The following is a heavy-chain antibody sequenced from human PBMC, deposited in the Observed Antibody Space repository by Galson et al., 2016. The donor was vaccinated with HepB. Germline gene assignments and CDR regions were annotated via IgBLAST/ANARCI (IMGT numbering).Heavy chain of an antibody. D-gene: IGHD2-21*01. Sequence: SLRLSCAGSEFISTNYFTSWVRQAPGKGLEWVSGISGHGDRTYYEDSVKGRFTISRDYAKNMWYLQMNSLRAEDTAVYFCAKGRCLVSGCFQRGMDVWGHGTTVTVSS. J-gene: IGHJ6*02. CDR2: ISGHGDRT. CDR1: EFISTNYF. V-gene: IGHV3-23*01. CDR3: AKGRCLVSGCFQRGMDV.